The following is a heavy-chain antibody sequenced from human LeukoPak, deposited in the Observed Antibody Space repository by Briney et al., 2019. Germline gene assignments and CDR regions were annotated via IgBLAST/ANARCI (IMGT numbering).Heavy chain of an antibody. CDR3: ATNWAYYYYYMDV. CDR2: ISSSSGYI. J-gene: IGHJ6*03. D-gene: IGHD3-16*01. CDR1: GFTFSSYS. Sequence: PGGSLRLSCAASGFTFSSYSMNWVRQAPRKGLEWVSSISSSSGYIYYADSVKGRFTISRDNAKNSLYLQMNSLRAEDTAVYYCATNWAYYYYYMDVWGKGATVTVSS. V-gene: IGHV3-21*01.